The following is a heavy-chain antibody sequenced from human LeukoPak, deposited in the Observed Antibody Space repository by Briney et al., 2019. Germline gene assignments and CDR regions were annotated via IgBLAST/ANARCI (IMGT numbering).Heavy chain of an antibody. CDR1: GGTFSSYA. CDR3: ASESGGSGSYGVFDY. V-gene: IGHV1-69*13. CDR2: IIPIFGTA. J-gene: IGHJ4*02. Sequence: GASVKVSCKASGGTFSSYAISWVRQAPGQGLEWMGGIIPIFGTANYAQKFQGRVTITADESTSTAYMELSSLRSEDTAVYYCASESGGSGSYGVFDYWGQGTLVTVSS. D-gene: IGHD3-10*01.